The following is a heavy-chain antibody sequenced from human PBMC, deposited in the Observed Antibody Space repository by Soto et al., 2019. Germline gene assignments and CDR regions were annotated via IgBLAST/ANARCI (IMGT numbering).Heavy chain of an antibody. J-gene: IGHJ4*02. D-gene: IGHD6-19*01. CDR2: ISSSSSYI. V-gene: IGHV3-21*01. CDR3: AREPRIAVAGTPGDY. CDR1: GFTFSSYS. Sequence: GGSLRLSCAASGFTFSSYSMNWVRQAPGKGLEWVSSISSSSSYIYYADSVKGRFTISRDNAKNSLYLQMNSLRAEDTAVYYCAREPRIAVAGTPGDYWGQGTLVTVSS.